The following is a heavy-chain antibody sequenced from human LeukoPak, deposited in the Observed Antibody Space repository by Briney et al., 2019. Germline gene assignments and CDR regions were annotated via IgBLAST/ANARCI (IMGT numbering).Heavy chain of an antibody. Sequence: PSETLSLTCTVSGGSISSSSYYWGWIRQPPGKGLEWIGSVFYSGSAYYNPSLKSRVTISVDTSKNQFSLNLSSVTAADTAVYYCARSVFRGLIFFDYWGQGILVTVSS. CDR2: VFYSGSA. V-gene: IGHV4-39*01. CDR3: ARSVFRGLIFFDY. CDR1: GGSISSSSYY. D-gene: IGHD3-16*02. J-gene: IGHJ4*02.